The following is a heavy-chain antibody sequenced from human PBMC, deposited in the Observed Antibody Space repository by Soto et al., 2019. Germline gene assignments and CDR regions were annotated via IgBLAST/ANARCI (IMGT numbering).Heavy chain of an antibody. CDR2: IYYGEST. V-gene: IGHV4-30-4*01. D-gene: IGHD4-17*01. CDR3: ARDMGSAMTTRIFDH. Sequence: QVLVQESGPGLVKPSQTLTLSCTVSGGSVDSGNHYWNWIRQPPGKGLEWIGYIYYGESTYYNQSIKSRATISVDTSQSRFSLRLTSVTAADTAVYYCARDMGSAMTTRIFDHWGQGTLVTVSS. J-gene: IGHJ4*02. CDR1: GGSVDSGNHY.